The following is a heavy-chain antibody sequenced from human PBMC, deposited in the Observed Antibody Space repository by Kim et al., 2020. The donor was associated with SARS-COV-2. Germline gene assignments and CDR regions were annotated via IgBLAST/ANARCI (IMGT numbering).Heavy chain of an antibody. CDR1: GFTFSSYS. V-gene: IGHV3-48*02. D-gene: IGHD6-13*01. CDR2: ISSSSSTI. CDR3: ARVAAAGTLNWFDP. Sequence: GGSLRLSCAASGFTFSSYSMNWVRQAPGKGLEWVSYISSSSSTIYYADSVKGRFTISRDNAKNSLYLQMNSLRDEDTAVYYCARVAAAGTLNWFDPWGQGTLVTVSS. J-gene: IGHJ5*02.